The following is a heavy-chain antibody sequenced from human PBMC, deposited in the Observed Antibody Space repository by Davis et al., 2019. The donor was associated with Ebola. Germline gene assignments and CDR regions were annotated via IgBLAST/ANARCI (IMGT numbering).Heavy chain of an antibody. V-gene: IGHV4-59*01. CDR2: ISYSGRT. CDR1: AGSTGGYD. D-gene: IGHD3-22*01. J-gene: IGHJ4*02. Sequence: PSETLSPTCTVSAGSTGGYDWHWIRQLPGKGLEYIAYISYSGRTRYNSSLKNRVTLSLDTPRNQFSLKVTSVTAAETATYDCTRSKRCSGYSCQLEPFGYWGQGTLVTISS. CDR3: TRSKRCSGYSCQLEPFGY.